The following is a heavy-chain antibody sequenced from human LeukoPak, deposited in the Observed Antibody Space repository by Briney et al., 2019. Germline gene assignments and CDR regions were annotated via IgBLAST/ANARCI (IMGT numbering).Heavy chain of an antibody. CDR3: ARDALLLWFGELLDY. CDR2: IREERGQE. J-gene: IGHJ4*02. Sequence: AGGSLRLSCVASGLTVSNHWMSWVRQAPGKGLEWVANIREERGQEYYVDSVKGRFTISKNSAKNSLYLQMNSLRAEDTAVYYCARDALLLWFGELLDYWGQGTLVTVSS. V-gene: IGHV3-7*03. D-gene: IGHD3-10*01. CDR1: GLTVSNHW.